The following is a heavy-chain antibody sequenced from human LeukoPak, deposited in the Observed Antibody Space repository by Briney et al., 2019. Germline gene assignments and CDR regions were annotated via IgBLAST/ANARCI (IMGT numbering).Heavy chain of an antibody. D-gene: IGHD1-26*01. CDR3: ASQMVGATSY. CDR1: GFTFNRHW. V-gene: IGHV3-21*01. CDR2: ISSSSSYI. J-gene: IGHJ4*02. Sequence: PGGSLRLSCAASGFTFNRHWMSWVRQAPGKGLEWVSSISSSSSYIYYADSVKGRFTISRDNAKNSLYLQMNSLRAEDTAVYYCASQMVGATSYWGQGTLVTVSS.